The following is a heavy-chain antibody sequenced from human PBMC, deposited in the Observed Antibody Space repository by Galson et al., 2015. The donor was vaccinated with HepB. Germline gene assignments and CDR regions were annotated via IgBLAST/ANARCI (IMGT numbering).Heavy chain of an antibody. CDR2: IYHSGST. Sequence: SLRLSCAASTFIFSTYSMNWVRQAPGKGLEWIGEIYHSGSTNYNPSLKSRVTISVDKSKNQFSLKLSSVTAADTAVYYCACSRISLGLYDYWGQGTLVTVSS. D-gene: IGHD3/OR15-3a*01. CDR1: TFIFSTYS. J-gene: IGHJ4*02. CDR3: ACSRISLGLYDY. V-gene: IGHV4-4*02.